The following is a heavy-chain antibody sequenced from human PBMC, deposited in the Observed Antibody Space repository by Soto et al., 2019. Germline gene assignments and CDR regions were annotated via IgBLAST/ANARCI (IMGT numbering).Heavy chain of an antibody. CDR1: GDSISTVDYF. Sequence: PSETLSLTCSVSGDSISTVDYFWAWIRQPPGQTLEYIGYIYKSATTYYNPPFESRVAISLDTSKNQFSLTVTSVTAGDTAVYFCARGRYCLTGSCFPNRFDSWGRGTLVTVSS. CDR3: ARGRYCLTGSCFPNRFDS. CDR2: IYKSATT. J-gene: IGHJ5*01. D-gene: IGHD2-15*01. V-gene: IGHV4-30-4*01.